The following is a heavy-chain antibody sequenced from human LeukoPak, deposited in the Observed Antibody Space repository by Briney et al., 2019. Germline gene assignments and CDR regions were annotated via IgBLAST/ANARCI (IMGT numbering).Heavy chain of an antibody. CDR1: GASVSSASY. CDR2: IYNGVNT. J-gene: IGHJ6*02. Sequence: SETLSLTCTVSGASVSSASYWTWIRQPPGKGVEWIAHIYNGVNTNYNPSLKSRVTISVDTSKNQFSLRLNSVTAADTAVYYCARLRITMVRGVDDYYGMDVWGQGTTVTVSS. D-gene: IGHD3-10*01. V-gene: IGHV4-61*01. CDR3: ARLRITMVRGVDDYYGMDV.